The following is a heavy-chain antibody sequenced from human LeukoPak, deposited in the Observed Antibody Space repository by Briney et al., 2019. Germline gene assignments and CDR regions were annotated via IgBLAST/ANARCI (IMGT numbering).Heavy chain of an antibody. D-gene: IGHD3-22*01. V-gene: IGHV1-46*01. CDR1: GYTFTSYY. Sequence: ASVKVSCKASGYTFTSYYMHWVRQAPGQGLEWMGIINPSGGSTSYAQKFQGRVTMTRDTSTSTVYMELSSLRSEDTAVYYCARDYDSSGYYLGGEFDYWGQGTLVTVSS. CDR2: INPSGGST. J-gene: IGHJ4*02. CDR3: ARDYDSSGYYLGGEFDY.